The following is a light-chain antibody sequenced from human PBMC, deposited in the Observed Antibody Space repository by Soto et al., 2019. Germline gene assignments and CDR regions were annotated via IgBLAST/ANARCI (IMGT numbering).Light chain of an antibody. V-gene: IGKV3-15*01. CDR1: QAVSSY. CDR3: LQYRTGPRLHT. Sequence: EIVMTQSPAALSVSLGARVSLTCRASQAVSSYLAWYQQKPGQAPRLLISDASTRATDIPDRFSGSGSGTDFTLTSSSLPSAGLAVYYCLQYRTGPRLHTFGQGTKLEIK. CDR2: DAS. J-gene: IGKJ2*01.